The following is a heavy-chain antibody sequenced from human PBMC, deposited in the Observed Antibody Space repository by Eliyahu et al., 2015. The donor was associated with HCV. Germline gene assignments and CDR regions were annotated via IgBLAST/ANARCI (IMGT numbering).Heavy chain of an antibody. D-gene: IGHD3-22*01. CDR2: ISWNSGSI. J-gene: IGHJ4*02. V-gene: IGHV3-9*01. Sequence: EVQLVESGGGLVQPGRSLRLSCAASGFTXADFAXPWVRQVPGRGLEWVSSISWNSGSIAYADSVKGRFTISRDNAKNYLYLQMNSLRVEDSAFYYCAKGGSYYFDTSGYLGHLDYWGQGSLVTVSS. CDR3: AKGGSYYFDTSGYLGHLDY. CDR1: GFTXADFA.